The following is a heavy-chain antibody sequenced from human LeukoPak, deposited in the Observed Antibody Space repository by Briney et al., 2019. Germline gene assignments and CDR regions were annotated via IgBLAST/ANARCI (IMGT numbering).Heavy chain of an antibody. J-gene: IGHJ3*02. V-gene: IGHV4-59*08. Sequence: SETLSLTCTVSGVSITNDYWNWIRQPPGKGLEWMGYLYYTGSTSNNPSLKSRVTISVDTPKSEFSLKLSSVTAADTAVYYCARQNPFTIWGQGTVVTVFS. CDR3: ARQNPFTI. CDR1: GVSITNDY. CDR2: LYYTGST.